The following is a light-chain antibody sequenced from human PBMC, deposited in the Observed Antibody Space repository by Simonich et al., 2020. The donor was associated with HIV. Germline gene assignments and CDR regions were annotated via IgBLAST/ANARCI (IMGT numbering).Light chain of an antibody. CDR3: LQDYTYPLT. V-gene: IGKV1-9*01. J-gene: IGKJ4*01. CDR2: AAS. Sequence: IQLTQSPSFLSASVGDRVTITCRASQGISSYLAWYQQKPGKAPKLLIYAASTFQSGVPSRFSGSGSGTEFTLTISRLQPEDFATYYCLQDYTYPLTFGGGTKVEI. CDR1: QGISSY.